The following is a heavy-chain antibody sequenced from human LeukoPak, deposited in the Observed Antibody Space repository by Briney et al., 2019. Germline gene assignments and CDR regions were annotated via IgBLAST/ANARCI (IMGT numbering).Heavy chain of an antibody. CDR1: GYTFTTYA. CDR3: AKGLVSSPSWFDY. Sequence: HSGGPLRLSCAASGYTFTTYAMSWVRPAPGKGLEWVSGISGVGGSTVYADSVKGRFTISRDNSKNTLYLQMNSLRAEDTAVYYCAKGLVSSPSWFDYWGQGTPVTVSS. D-gene: IGHD3-9*01. J-gene: IGHJ4*02. V-gene: IGHV3-23*01. CDR2: ISGVGGST.